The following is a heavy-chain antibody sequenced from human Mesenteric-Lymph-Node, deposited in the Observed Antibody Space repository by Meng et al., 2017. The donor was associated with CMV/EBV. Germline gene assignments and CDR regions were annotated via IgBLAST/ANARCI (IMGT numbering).Heavy chain of an antibody. CDR2: TRYDGSKK. D-gene: IGHD2-15*01. Sequence: GGSLRLSCTASGFTLSSYDMHWVRQAPGKGLEWVAFTRYDGSKKYYAESVKGRFTISRDKSMNTLYLQMDSLRAEDTGVYYCVVGHDSRKVAYWGQGTLVTVSS. V-gene: IGHV3-30*02. CDR3: VVGHDSRKVAY. J-gene: IGHJ4*02. CDR1: GFTLSSYD.